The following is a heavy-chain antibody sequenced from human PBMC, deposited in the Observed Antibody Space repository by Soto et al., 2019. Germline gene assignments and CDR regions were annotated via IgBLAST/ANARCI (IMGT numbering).Heavy chain of an antibody. CDR3: ARDGQLRYFDWRATQSSNSGLDV. D-gene: IGHD3-9*01. CDR1: GFTFSSYG. J-gene: IGHJ6*02. Sequence: HPGGSLRLSCAASGFTFSSYGMHWVRQAPGKGLEWVAVISYDGSNKYYADSVKGRFTISRDNSKNTLYLQMNSLRAEDTAVYYCARDGQLRYFDWRATQSSNSGLDVWGQGTTVTVSS. CDR2: ISYDGSNK. V-gene: IGHV3-30*03.